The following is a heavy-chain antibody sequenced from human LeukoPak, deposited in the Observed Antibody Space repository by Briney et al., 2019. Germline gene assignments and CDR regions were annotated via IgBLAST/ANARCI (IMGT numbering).Heavy chain of an antibody. D-gene: IGHD3-10*02. J-gene: IGHJ6*04. CDR1: GFTFTSYG. CDR3: AELGITVIGGV. CDR2: ISSSGSTI. Sequence: GGSLRLSCAASGFTFTSYGMNWVRQAPGKGLEWVSYISSSGSTIYYADSVKGRFTISRDNAKNSLYLQMNSLRAEDTAVYYCAELGITVIGGVWGKGTTVTISS. V-gene: IGHV3-48*04.